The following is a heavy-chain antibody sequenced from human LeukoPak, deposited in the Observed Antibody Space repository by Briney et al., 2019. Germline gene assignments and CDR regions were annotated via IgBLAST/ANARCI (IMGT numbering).Heavy chain of an antibody. V-gene: IGHV4-4*02. CDR3: ARELGMVAAEH. J-gene: IGHJ4*02. Sequence: TSETLSLTCAVSGGSISSSNWRSWVRQPPGKGLEWIGEIYHSGSTNYNPSLKSRVTISVDKSKNQFSLKLNSVTAADTAVYYCARELGMVAAEHWGQGTLVTVSS. CDR1: GGSISSSNW. CDR2: IYHSGST. D-gene: IGHD6-13*01.